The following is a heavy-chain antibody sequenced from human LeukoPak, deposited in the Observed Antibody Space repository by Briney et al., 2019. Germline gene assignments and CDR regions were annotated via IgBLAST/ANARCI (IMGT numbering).Heavy chain of an antibody. V-gene: IGHV5-51*01. CDR3: ARSTDSSGYYDLWDY. CDR2: VYPGDSDT. Sequence: GESLKISCKGSGYSFTSYWIGWVRQMPGKGLEWMGIVYPGDSDTRYSPSFQGQVTISADNSISTAYLQWSSLKASDTAMYYCARSTDSSGYYDLWDYWGQGTLVTVSS. J-gene: IGHJ4*02. D-gene: IGHD3-22*01. CDR1: GYSFTSYW.